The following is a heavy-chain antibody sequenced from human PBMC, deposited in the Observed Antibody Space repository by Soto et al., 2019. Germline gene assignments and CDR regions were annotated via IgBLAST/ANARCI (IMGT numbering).Heavy chain of an antibody. J-gene: IGHJ4*02. CDR3: ASRRIAAAIFDY. CDR2: IYHSGST. Sequence: SETLSLTCAVSGGSISSSNWCGCVRQPPGKGLEWIGEIYHSGSTNYNPSLKSRVTISVDKSKNQFSLKLSSVTAADTAVYYCASRRIAAAIFDYWGQGTLVTVSS. V-gene: IGHV4-4*02. CDR1: GGSISSSNW. D-gene: IGHD6-13*01.